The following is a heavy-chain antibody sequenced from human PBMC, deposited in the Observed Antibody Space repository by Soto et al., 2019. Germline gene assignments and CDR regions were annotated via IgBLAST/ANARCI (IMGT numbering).Heavy chain of an antibody. CDR2: ISGSGGST. CDR1: RFTFSGYS. J-gene: IGHJ4*02. Sequence: EVQLLESGGGLVQPGGSLRLSCAASRFTFSGYSMSWVRQAPGKGLEWVSGISGSGGSTYYAESVKGRFTISRDNSESTLFLQMNSLRAEDTALYYCAKSYGDTWKHYYFDYWGQGPLVTVSS. D-gene: IGHD3-3*02. CDR3: AKSYGDTWKHYYFDY. V-gene: IGHV3-23*01.